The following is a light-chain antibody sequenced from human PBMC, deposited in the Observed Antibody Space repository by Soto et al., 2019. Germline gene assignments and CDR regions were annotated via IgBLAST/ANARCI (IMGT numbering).Light chain of an antibody. CDR1: QSVSSN. J-gene: IGKJ1*01. CDR2: GAS. V-gene: IGKV3-15*01. CDR3: QQYNNWPGT. Sequence: EIVMTQSPSTLSVSPGERATLSCRASQSVSSNLAWYQQNPGQAPTLLIYGASTRATGIPARFSGSGSGTDFTLTISSLQSEDFAVYYCQQYNNWPGTFGQGTKVEIK.